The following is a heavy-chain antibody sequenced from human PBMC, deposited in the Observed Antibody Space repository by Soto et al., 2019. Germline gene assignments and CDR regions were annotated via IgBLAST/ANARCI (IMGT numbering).Heavy chain of an antibody. J-gene: IGHJ4*02. CDR1: GGAFSRYT. V-gene: IGHV1-69*08. D-gene: IGHD3-10*01. Sequence: QVQLVQSVAEVKKPGSSVTVSCKASGGAFSRYTINWVRQAPGQGLEWMGRVIPMLGIATYAQKFQGRVTIIADKSTSTVYMELSSLKSEDTAVYYCAREELWFGEFQHFWGQGTLVTVSS. CDR2: VIPMLGIA. CDR3: AREELWFGEFQHF.